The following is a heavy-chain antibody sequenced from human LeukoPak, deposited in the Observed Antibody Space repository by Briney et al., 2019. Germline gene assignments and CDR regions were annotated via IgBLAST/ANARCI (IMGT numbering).Heavy chain of an antibody. J-gene: IGHJ4*02. Sequence: PGGSLRLSCAASGFTFSSYAMSWVRQAPGKGLEWVSAFSGSGGDTYYADSVKGRFTISRDNANNLVSLQMSSLRAEDTAVYYCARVSRGDDAAFDYWGQGTLVTVSS. CDR3: ARVSRGDDAAFDY. CDR1: GFTFSSYA. V-gene: IGHV3-23*01. CDR2: FSGSGGDT. D-gene: IGHD5-12*01.